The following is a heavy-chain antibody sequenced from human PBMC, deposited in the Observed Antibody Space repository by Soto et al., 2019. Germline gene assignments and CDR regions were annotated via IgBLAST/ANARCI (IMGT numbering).Heavy chain of an antibody. Sequence: EVQLVESGGGLVQPGGSLRLSCAASGFTVSSNYMSWVRQAPGKGQEWVSVIYSGGSTYYADSVKVRFTISRDNSKNSLDRQMNSRRVKETAVYYCASSGSYSYYFAYRGQGTLVTVSS. CDR1: GFTVSSNY. V-gene: IGHV3-66*01. D-gene: IGHD1-26*01. CDR2: IYSGGST. CDR3: ASSGSYSYYFAY. J-gene: IGHJ4*02.